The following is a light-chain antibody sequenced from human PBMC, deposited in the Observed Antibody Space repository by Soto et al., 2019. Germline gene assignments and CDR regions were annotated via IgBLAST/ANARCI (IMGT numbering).Light chain of an antibody. J-gene: IGKJ5*01. CDR3: QQYGGSPPGIT. CDR2: GAS. V-gene: IGKV3-20*01. Sequence: DIVLTQSPDTLSLSPGERATLSCRASQSVSSSSLAWYQQKRGQAPRLLIYGASSRATGIPERFSGSGSGTDFTLTISRLEPEDFAVYYCQQYGGSPPGITFGQGTRLEI. CDR1: QSVSSSS.